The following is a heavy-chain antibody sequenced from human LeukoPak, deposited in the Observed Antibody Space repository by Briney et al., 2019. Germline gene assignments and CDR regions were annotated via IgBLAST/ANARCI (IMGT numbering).Heavy chain of an antibody. CDR3: AKRSLYSSSSGLAFDI. CDR1: GCSFTSYW. CDR2: IYPGDSDT. J-gene: IGHJ3*02. D-gene: IGHD6-6*01. Sequence: GESLKISCKGSGCSFTSYWIGWVRQMPGKGLGWMGIIYPGDSDTRYIPSFQGQVTISADKSISTAYLQWSSLKASDTAMYYCAKRSLYSSSSGLAFDIWGQGTMATVSS. V-gene: IGHV5-51*01.